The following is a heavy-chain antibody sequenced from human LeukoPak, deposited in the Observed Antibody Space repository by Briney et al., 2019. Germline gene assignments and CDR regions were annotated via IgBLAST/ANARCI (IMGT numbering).Heavy chain of an antibody. CDR3: AKEGTYYDFWSGYYPSSNWFDP. Sequence: GGSLRLSCAASGFTFSSYGMHWVRQAPGKGLEWVAVISYDGSNKYYADSVKGRFTNSRDNSKNTLYLQMNSLRAEDTAVYYCAKEGTYYDFWSGYYPSSNWFDPWGQGTLVTVSS. D-gene: IGHD3-3*01. J-gene: IGHJ5*02. CDR2: ISYDGSNK. V-gene: IGHV3-30*18. CDR1: GFTFSSYG.